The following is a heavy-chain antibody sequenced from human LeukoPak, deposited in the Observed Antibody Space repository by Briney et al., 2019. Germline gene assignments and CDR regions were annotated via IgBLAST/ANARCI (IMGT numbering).Heavy chain of an antibody. J-gene: IGHJ4*02. CDR3: ASSPSYGSAYYFDY. Sequence: SETLSLTCTVSGGSISSYYWSWIRQPAGKGLEWIGRIYTSGSTNYNPSLKSRVTISVDTSKNQFSLKLGSVTAADTAVYYCASSPSYGSAYYFDYWGQGTLVTVSS. CDR2: IYTSGST. D-gene: IGHD3-10*01. V-gene: IGHV4-4*07. CDR1: GGSISSYY.